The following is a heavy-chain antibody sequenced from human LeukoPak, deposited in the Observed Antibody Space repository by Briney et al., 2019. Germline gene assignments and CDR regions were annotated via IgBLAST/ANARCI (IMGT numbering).Heavy chain of an antibody. D-gene: IGHD3-22*01. CDR3: ARGPLYYYDSSGYRNRFDP. J-gene: IGHJ5*02. CDR1: GGSFSGYY. CDR2: INHSGST. V-gene: IGHV4-34*01. Sequence: SETLSLTCAVYGGSFSGYYWSWIRQPPGKGLEWIGEINHSGSTNYNPSLKSRVTISVDTPKNQFSLKLSSVTAADTAVYYCARGPLYYYDSSGYRNRFDPWGQGTLVTVSS.